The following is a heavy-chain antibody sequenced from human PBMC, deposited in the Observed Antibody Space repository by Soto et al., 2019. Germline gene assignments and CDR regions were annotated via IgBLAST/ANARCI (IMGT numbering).Heavy chain of an antibody. CDR1: GASIRSYH. Sequence: PSETLSLTGAVFGASIRSYHWSWIRQPAGKGLEWIGRMQHTGNTNYNPSLKSRVTMSVDTSKNQISLKMTSVTAADTAVYFCAKDVSSRRWFDPWGQGILVTVSS. V-gene: IGHV4-4*07. CDR3: AKDVSSRRWFDP. D-gene: IGHD3-16*01. J-gene: IGHJ5*02. CDR2: MQHTGNT.